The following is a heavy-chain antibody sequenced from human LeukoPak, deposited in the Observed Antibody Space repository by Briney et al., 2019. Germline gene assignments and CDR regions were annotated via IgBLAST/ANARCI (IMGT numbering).Heavy chain of an antibody. D-gene: IGHD3-22*01. CDR3: ARDYRGVYYDSSGYFDY. J-gene: IGHJ4*02. V-gene: IGHV4-34*01. CDR2: INHSGST. CDR1: GGSFSGYY. Sequence: SETLSLTCAVYGGSFSGYYWSWIRQPPGKGLEWIGEINHSGSTNYNPSLKSRVTISVDTSKNQFSLKLSSVTAADTAVYYCARDYRGVYYDSSGYFDYWGQGTLVTVSS.